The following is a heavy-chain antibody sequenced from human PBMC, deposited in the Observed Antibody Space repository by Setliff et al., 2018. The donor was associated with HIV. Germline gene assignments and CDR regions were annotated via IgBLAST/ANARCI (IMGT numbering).Heavy chain of an antibody. Sequence: PSETLSLTCTVSGGSISSRGDYWSWVRQHPGKGLEWIGYIYYTGSTYSNPSLQSRVRISVDTSKNQFSLRLNSVTAADTAVYYCARTYYYASGSFYSQGYYFDYWGQGTLVTVSS. J-gene: IGHJ4*02. CDR3: ARTYYYASGSFYSQGYYFDY. V-gene: IGHV4-31*03. CDR1: GGSISSRGDY. D-gene: IGHD3-10*01. CDR2: IYYTGST.